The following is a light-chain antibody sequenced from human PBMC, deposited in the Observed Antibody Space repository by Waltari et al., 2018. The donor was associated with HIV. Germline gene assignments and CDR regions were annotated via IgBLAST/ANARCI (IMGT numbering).Light chain of an antibody. Sequence: QSALTQPRSVSGSPGQSVTISCTGTSSDVGGYNYVSWYQQHPGKAPKLLFSLAGSRPSGVPDRFSGSKAGNTASLTISGLQAEDEADYYCCSYAGSYTVVFGGGTKLTVL. CDR2: LAG. CDR3: CSYAGSYTVV. V-gene: IGLV2-11*01. J-gene: IGLJ2*01. CDR1: SSDVGGYNY.